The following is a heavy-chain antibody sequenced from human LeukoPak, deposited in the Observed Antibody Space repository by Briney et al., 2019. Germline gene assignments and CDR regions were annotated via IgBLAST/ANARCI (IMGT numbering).Heavy chain of an antibody. V-gene: IGHV3-74*01. CDR2: INSDGRST. D-gene: IGHD2-21*01. CDR1: GFTFNTYW. J-gene: IGHJ4*02. CDR3: ARDGGGARNYCVDY. Sequence: GGSLRLSCAASGFTFNTYWMHWVRHAPGKGLVWVSRINSDGRSTTYAASGKVRITSSRDNAKITLYLHMNSLRVEDTSVYYCARDGGGARNYCVDYWGQGTLVTVSS.